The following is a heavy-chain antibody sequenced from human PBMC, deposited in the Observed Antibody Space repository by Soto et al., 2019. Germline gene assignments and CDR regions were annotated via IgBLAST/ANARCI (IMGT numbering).Heavy chain of an antibody. CDR2: INPSGRAT. J-gene: IGHJ5*02. V-gene: IGHV3-48*03. Sequence: SLRIACVASGVTVRSLEMDWIRQAPGRGPEWIAVINPSGRATSYADSVKGRFTISRHNAENSVYLQMSSLRGEDTAMYYCARYSGWDSYNCFDPWGHGTPVTVSS. CDR1: GVTVRSLE. D-gene: IGHD6-19*01. CDR3: ARYSGWDSYNCFDP.